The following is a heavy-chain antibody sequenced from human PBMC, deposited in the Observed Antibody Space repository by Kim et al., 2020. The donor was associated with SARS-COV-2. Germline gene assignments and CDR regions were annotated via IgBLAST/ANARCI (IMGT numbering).Heavy chain of an antibody. CDR1: GFTFGDYA. CDR2: IGRNTGNI. V-gene: IGHV3-9*01. D-gene: IGHD3-10*01. Sequence: GGSLRLSCAASGFTFGDYAMHWVRHAPGKGLEWVAGIGRNTGNILYGDSVKGRFSISRDNGENSLYLQMDNLRPEDTAFYYCAKKTGGTYYWDTWGQGTLVTVSS. J-gene: IGHJ4*02. CDR3: AKKTGGTYYWDT.